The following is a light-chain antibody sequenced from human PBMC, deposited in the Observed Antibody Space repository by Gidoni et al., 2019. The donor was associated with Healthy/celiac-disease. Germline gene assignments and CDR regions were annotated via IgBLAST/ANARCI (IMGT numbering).Light chain of an antibody. CDR3: QQLYSYPPT. CDR1: QGISSY. CDR2: AAS. Sequence: PSFLSASVGDRVTITCRASQGISSYLAWYQQKPGTAPKLLIYAASTLQSGVPLRFSGSGSGTEFTLRISSLQPEDFATYYCQQLYSYPPTFGQGTKVEIK. J-gene: IGKJ1*01. V-gene: IGKV1-9*01.